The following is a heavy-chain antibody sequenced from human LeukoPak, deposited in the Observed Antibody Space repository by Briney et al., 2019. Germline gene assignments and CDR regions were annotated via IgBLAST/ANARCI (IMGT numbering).Heavy chain of an antibody. CDR2: IWYDGSNK. CDR3: ARDGDGGKPSDY. J-gene: IGHJ4*02. CDR1: GFTFSSYG. D-gene: IGHD4-23*01. V-gene: IGHV3-33*01. Sequence: GGSLRLSCAASGFTFSSYGMHWARQAPGKGLEWVAVIWYDGSNKYYADSVKGRFTISRDNSKNTLYLQMNSLRAEDTAVYYCARDGDGGKPSDYWGQGTLVTVSS.